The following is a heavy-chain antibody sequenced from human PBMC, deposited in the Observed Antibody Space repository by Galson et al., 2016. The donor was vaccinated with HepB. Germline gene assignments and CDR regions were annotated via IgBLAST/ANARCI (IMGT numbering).Heavy chain of an antibody. V-gene: IGHV1-2*06. CDR2: INPDSGST. D-gene: IGHD2-2*01. CDR3: SRDSHPRYYGSKPCPKQNWFDP. J-gene: IGHJ5*02. Sequence: SVKVSCKASGDTFIGYYMHWVRQAPGQGLEWMGRINPDSGSTDYAQRFRGRVTMTRDTSINTAYMELSSLTSDDTAIYYCSRDSHPRYYGSKPCPKQNWFDPWGQGTLVTVSS. CDR1: GDTFIGYY.